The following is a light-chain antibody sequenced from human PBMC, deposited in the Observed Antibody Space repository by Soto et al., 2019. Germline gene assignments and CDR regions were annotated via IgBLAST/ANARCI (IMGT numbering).Light chain of an antibody. CDR3: QHRSNWLT. J-gene: IGKJ4*01. V-gene: IGKV3-11*01. Sequence: EIVMTQSPATLSVSPGERATLSCRASQSVSSYSAWYQQKPGQXPXXLIYDASNRATGIPARFIVNGSGTEFTLAISSLEPEDFAVYDCQHRSNWLTFGGGTKVDIK. CDR1: QSVSSY. CDR2: DAS.